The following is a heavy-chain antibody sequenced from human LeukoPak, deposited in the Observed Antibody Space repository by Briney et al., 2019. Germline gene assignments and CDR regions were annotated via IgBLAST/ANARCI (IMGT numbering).Heavy chain of an antibody. CDR1: GFTFSSYA. CDR3: AKAYHYGSGSYRAVLDAFDI. J-gene: IGHJ3*02. V-gene: IGHV3-23*01. Sequence: PGGSLRLSCAASGFTFSSYAMSWVRQAPGKGLEWVSAISGSGGSTYYADSVKGRFTISRDNSKNTLYLRMNSLRAEDTAVYYCAKAYHYGSGSYRAVLDAFDIWGQGTMVTVSS. D-gene: IGHD3-10*01. CDR2: ISGSGGST.